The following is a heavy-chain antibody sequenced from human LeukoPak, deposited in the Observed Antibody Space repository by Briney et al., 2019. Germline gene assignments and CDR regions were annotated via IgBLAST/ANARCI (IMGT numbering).Heavy chain of an antibody. Sequence: PGGSLRLSCAASGFSFDDYAMHWVRQAPGKGLEWVSLISGDGGGSYYADSVKGRFTISRDNSKNSLYLQMNSLRLEDTALYYCAKDTYYDSSGYYNVDYWGQGTLVTVSS. CDR1: GFSFDDYA. CDR3: AKDTYYDSSGYYNVDY. CDR2: ISGDGGGS. J-gene: IGHJ4*02. D-gene: IGHD3-22*01. V-gene: IGHV3-43*02.